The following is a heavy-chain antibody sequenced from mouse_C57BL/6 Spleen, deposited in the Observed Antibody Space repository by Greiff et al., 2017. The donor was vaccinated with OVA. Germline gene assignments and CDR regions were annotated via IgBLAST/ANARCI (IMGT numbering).Heavy chain of an antibody. CDR1: GYAFSSSW. D-gene: IGHD2-4*01. V-gene: IGHV1-82*01. CDR2: IYPGDGDT. J-gene: IGHJ4*01. Sequence: QVQLQQSGPELVKPGASVKISCKASGYAFSSSWMNWVKQRPGKGLEWIGRIYPGDGDTNYNGKFKGKATLTADKSSSTAYMQLSSLTSEDSAVYFCARIHYDYDESWGQGTSVTVSS. CDR3: ARIHYDYDES.